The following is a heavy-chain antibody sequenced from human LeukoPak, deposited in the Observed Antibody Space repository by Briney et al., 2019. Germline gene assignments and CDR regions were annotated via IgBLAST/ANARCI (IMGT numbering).Heavy chain of an antibody. Sequence: GGSLRLSCAASGFTFSSYSMNWVRQAPGKGLEWVSYISSSSSTIYYADSVKGRFTISRDNAKNSLYLQMNSLRAEDTAVYYCARDSEYHYGSGSYFWGQGTLVTVSS. J-gene: IGHJ4*02. D-gene: IGHD3-10*01. CDR3: ARDSEYHYGSGSYF. CDR1: GFTFSSYS. CDR2: ISSSSSTI. V-gene: IGHV3-48*01.